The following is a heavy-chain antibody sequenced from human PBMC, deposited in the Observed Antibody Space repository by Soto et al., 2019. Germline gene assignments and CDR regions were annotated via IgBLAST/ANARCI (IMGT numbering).Heavy chain of an antibody. CDR1: GGSFSGYY. CDR3: ANIVVVLSSHLYSYYYIYV. D-gene: IGHD2-2*01. CDR2: INHSGST. V-gene: IGHV4-34*01. J-gene: IGHJ6*03. Sequence: SETLSLTCAVYGGSFSGYYWSWIRQPPGKGLEWIGEINHSGSTNYNPSLKSRVTISVDTSKNQFSLKLSSVTAADTAVYYCANIVVVLSSHLYSYYYIYVWGQGTTVPVS.